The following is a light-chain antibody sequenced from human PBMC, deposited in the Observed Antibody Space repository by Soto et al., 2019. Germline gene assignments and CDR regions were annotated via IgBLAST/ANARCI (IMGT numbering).Light chain of an antibody. Sequence: QLTQSPSSLSASVGDRVTITCRASQGISSYLAWYQQKPGKAPELLIYAASTLQTGVPSRFSGSGSGPDFTLTISSLQPEDSATYFCQQLNSYPQTFGQGTRLEIK. V-gene: IGKV1-9*01. J-gene: IGKJ5*01. CDR2: AAS. CDR3: QQLNSYPQT. CDR1: QGISSY.